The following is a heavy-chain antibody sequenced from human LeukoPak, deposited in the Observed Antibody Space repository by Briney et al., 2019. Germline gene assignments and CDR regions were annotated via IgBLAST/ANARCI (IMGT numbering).Heavy chain of an antibody. CDR2: IYPGDSDT. J-gene: IGHJ3*02. Sequence: GKSLKISCKASGYSFTSYWVAWVRQMPGKGLEWMGIIYPGDSDTRYSPSFQGQVTISADRSINTAYLQWSSLRASDTAMYYCARRQYFDIWGQGTMVTVSS. V-gene: IGHV5-51*01. CDR1: GYSFTSYW. CDR3: ARRQYFDI.